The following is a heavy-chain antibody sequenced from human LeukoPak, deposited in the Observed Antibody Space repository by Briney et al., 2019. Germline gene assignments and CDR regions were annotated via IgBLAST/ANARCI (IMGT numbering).Heavy chain of an antibody. CDR3: ARDPDSSGWYLDY. J-gene: IGHJ4*02. CDR2: ISYDGSNK. CDR1: GFTFSSYA. V-gene: IGHV3-30-3*01. D-gene: IGHD6-19*01. Sequence: GGSLRLSCAASGFTFSSYAMHWVRQAPGKGLEWVAVISYDGSNKYYADSVKGRFTISRDNSKNTLYLQMNSLRAEDTAVYYCARDPDSSGWYLDYWGQGTLVTASS.